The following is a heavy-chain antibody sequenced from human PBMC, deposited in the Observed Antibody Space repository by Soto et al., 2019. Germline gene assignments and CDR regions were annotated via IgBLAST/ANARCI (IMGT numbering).Heavy chain of an antibody. D-gene: IGHD3-16*02. CDR3: ARDHRGWLDP. Sequence: QVQLVESGGGVVQPGRSLRLSCAASGFTFSSYGMHWVRQAPGKGLEWLAVIWYDGSNKYYADSVKGRFTISRDNFKNTLYLQMNRLRAEDTAVYYCARDHRGWLDPWGQGTLVTVSS. CDR2: IWYDGSNK. J-gene: IGHJ5*02. CDR1: GFTFSSYG. V-gene: IGHV3-33*01.